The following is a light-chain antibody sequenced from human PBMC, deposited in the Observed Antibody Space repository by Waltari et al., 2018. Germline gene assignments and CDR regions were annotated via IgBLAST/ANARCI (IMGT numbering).Light chain of an antibody. CDR2: EAN. Sequence: SYELTQPPSVSVSPGQTAMITCSGDAVPRKYVYWFQQREGPAPVMVIYEANKRPPGIPERFSGSSSGTMATMTITGAQVEDEADYYCYSTDSSGDDRVFGGGTRLTVL. J-gene: IGLJ3*02. V-gene: IGLV3-10*01. CDR3: YSTDSSGDDRV. CDR1: AVPRKY.